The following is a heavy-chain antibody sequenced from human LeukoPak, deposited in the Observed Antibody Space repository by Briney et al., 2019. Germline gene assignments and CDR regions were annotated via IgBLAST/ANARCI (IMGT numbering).Heavy chain of an antibody. J-gene: IGHJ6*02. CDR3: TRESIVVVPAAIYRLDYYYYYGMDV. CDR1: GFTFGDYA. Sequence: GRSLRLSCTASGFTFGDYAMSWVRQAPGKGLEWVGFIRSKAYGGTTEYAASVKGRFTISRDDSKSTAYLQMNSLKTEDTAVYYCTRESIVVVPAAIYRLDYYYYYGMDVWGQGTTVTVSS. D-gene: IGHD2-2*02. CDR2: IRSKAYGGTT. V-gene: IGHV3-49*04.